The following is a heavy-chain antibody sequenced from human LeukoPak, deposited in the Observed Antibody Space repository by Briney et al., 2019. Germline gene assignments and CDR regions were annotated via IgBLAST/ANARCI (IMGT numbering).Heavy chain of an antibody. Sequence: GGSLRLSCAASGFTFSSYGMHGVRQAPGKGLEGVAVISYDGSNKYYADSVKGRFTISRDNSENTVYLQVNSLRAEDTAVYYCAKDGRWARTYFYYYMDVWGKGTTVTVSS. V-gene: IGHV3-30*18. J-gene: IGHJ6*03. D-gene: IGHD4-23*01. CDR3: AKDGRWARTYFYYYMDV. CDR2: ISYDGSNK. CDR1: GFTFSSYG.